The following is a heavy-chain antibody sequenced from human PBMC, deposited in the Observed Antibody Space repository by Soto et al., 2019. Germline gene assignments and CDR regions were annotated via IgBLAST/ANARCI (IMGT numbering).Heavy chain of an antibody. V-gene: IGHV1-18*04. D-gene: IGHD3-3*01. CDR3: AREVSIFGVVGRPFDY. CDR2: ISVYNGNI. J-gene: IGHJ4*02. Sequence: GASVKVSCKAFGYTLSSYGISWVRQAPGQGLERMGWISVYNGNINYAQKLQGRVTMTTDTSTSTAYMELRSLRSDDTAVYYCAREVSIFGVVGRPFDYWGQGTPVTVSS. CDR1: GYTLSSYG.